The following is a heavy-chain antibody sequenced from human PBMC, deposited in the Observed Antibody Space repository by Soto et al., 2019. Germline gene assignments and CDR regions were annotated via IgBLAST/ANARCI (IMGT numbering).Heavy chain of an antibody. CDR2: IYATGTT. J-gene: IGHJ5*02. V-gene: IGHV4-4*07. Sequence: PSETLSLTCTVSGASISGYYWSWIRRSAGKGLEWIGRIYATGTTDYNPSLKSRVMMSVDTSKKQFSLKLRSVTAADTAVYYCVRDGTKTLRDWFDPWGQGISVTVSS. D-gene: IGHD1-1*01. CDR3: VRDGTKTLRDWFDP. CDR1: GASISGYY.